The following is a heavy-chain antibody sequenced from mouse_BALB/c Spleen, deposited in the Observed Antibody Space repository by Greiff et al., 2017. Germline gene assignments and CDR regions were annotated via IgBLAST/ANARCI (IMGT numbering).Heavy chain of an antibody. J-gene: IGHJ3*01. CDR3: ARDYGIAWFAY. D-gene: IGHD2-1*01. Sequence: VQLQQSGPELVKPGASVKMSCKASGYTFTSYVMHWVKQKPGQGLEWIGYINPYNDGTKYNEKFKGKATLTSDKSSSTAYMELSSLTSEDSAVYYCARDYGIAWFAYWGQGTLVTVSA. CDR2: INPYNDGT. V-gene: IGHV1-14*01. CDR1: GYTFTSYV.